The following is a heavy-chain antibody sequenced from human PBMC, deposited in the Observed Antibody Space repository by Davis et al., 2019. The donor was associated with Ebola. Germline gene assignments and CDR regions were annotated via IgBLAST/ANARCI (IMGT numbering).Heavy chain of an antibody. CDR3: ARSITMVREGWFDP. CDR1: GYTFTSYG. CDR2: ISAYNGNT. J-gene: IGHJ5*02. V-gene: IGHV1-18*04. Sequence: AASVKVSCKASGYTFTSYGISWVRQAPGQGLEWMGWISAYNGNTNYAQNVQGRVIMTSDTATTTAYMEVGSLRSDDTAVYYCARSITMVREGWFDPWGQGTLVTVSS. D-gene: IGHD3-10*01.